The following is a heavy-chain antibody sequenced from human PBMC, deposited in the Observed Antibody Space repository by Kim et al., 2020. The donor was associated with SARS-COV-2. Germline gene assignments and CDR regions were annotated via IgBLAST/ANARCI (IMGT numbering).Heavy chain of an antibody. V-gene: IGHV3-30*18. CDR3: AKYQTKLAKTSVHY. CDR2: ISYDGSNK. D-gene: IGHD1-26*01. CDR1: GVTFSSYG. J-gene: IGHJ4*02. Sequence: GGSLRLSCAASGVTFSSYGMHWVRQAPGTGLEWVAVISYDGSNKYYADSVKGRFTISRDNSKNTLYLQMNSLRAEDTAVYYCAKYQTKLAKTSVHYWGQG.